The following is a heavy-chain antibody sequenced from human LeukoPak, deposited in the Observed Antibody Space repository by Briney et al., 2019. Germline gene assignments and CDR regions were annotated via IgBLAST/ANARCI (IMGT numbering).Heavy chain of an antibody. Sequence: ASVKVSCKASGYTFTSYYMHCVRQAPGHGREWMGIINPSDSSTTYAQKFQGRVTMTRETSTSTVYMELSSLRSEDTAVYYCARDLYYYGSGSYFYGMDVWGQGTTVTVSS. CDR1: GYTFTSYY. CDR2: INPSDSST. V-gene: IGHV1-46*01. J-gene: IGHJ6*02. D-gene: IGHD3-10*01. CDR3: ARDLYYYGSGSYFYGMDV.